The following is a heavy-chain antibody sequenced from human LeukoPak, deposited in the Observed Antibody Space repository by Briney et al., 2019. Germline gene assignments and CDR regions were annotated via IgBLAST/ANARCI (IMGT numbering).Heavy chain of an antibody. V-gene: IGHV3-66*02. CDR3: ARESGYDSSGCYGRLVAFDY. Sequence: GSLRLSCAASGFTVSSNYMSWVRQAPGKGLEWVSVIYSGGSTYYADSVKGRFTISRDNSKNTLYLQMNSLRAEDTAVYYCARESGYDSSGCYGRLVAFDYWGQGTLVTVSS. CDR2: IYSGGST. J-gene: IGHJ4*02. CDR1: GFTVSSNY. D-gene: IGHD3-22*01.